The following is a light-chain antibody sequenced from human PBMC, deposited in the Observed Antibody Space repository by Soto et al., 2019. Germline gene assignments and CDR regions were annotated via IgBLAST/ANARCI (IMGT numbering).Light chain of an antibody. CDR3: ALWDDSLNGPV. Sequence: QAVVTQPPSASGTPGQRITISCSGSSSNIGSHSVNWYQQLLGTAPKLLIYRSSQRPSGVPDRFSGSKSGTSASLAISGLQSGDEADYYCALWDDSLNGPVFGGGTKLTVL. CDR1: SSNIGSHS. CDR2: RSS. J-gene: IGLJ3*02. V-gene: IGLV1-44*01.